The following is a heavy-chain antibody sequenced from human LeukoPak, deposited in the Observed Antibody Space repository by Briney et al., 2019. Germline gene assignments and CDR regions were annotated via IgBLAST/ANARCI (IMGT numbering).Heavy chain of an antibody. Sequence: GGSLRLSCAASGFTFSSYGMHWVRQAPGKGLEWVAFIRYDGSNKYYADSVKGRFTISRDNSKNSLYLQMNSLRTEDTALYYCAKDKGSGPYYYYGMDVWGQGTTVTVSS. CDR1: GFTFSSYG. V-gene: IGHV3-30*02. J-gene: IGHJ6*02. CDR3: AKDKGSGPYYYYGMDV. D-gene: IGHD6-25*01. CDR2: IRYDGSNK.